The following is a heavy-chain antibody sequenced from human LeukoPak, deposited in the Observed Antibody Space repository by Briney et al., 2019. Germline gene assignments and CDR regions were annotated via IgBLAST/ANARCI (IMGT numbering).Heavy chain of an antibody. V-gene: IGHV4-38-2*02. Sequence: KPSETLSLTCTVSGYSISSGYYWGWIRQPPGKGLEWIGSIYHSGSPYYNPSLKSRATISVDTSKNQFSLKLSSVTAADTAVYYCARLSPPYWGQGTLVTVSS. CDR1: GYSISSGYY. D-gene: IGHD3-16*02. CDR2: IYHSGSP. J-gene: IGHJ4*02. CDR3: ARLSPPY.